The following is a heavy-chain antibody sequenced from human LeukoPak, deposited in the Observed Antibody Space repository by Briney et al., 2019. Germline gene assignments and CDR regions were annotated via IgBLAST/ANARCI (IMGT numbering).Heavy chain of an antibody. D-gene: IGHD2-2*02. CDR2: INHSGST. CDR1: GGSFSGYY. CDR3: ARRRWPRYRDAFDI. J-gene: IGHJ3*02. Sequence: SETLSLTCAVYGGSFSGYYWSWIRQPPGKGLEWIGEINHSGSTNYNPSLKSRVTISVDTSKNQFSLKLSSVTAADTAVYYCARRRWPRYRDAFDIWGQGTMVTVSS. V-gene: IGHV4-34*01.